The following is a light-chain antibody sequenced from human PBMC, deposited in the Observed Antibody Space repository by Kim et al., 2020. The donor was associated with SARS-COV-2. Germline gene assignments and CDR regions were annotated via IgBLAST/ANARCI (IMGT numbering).Light chain of an antibody. Sequence: PGKTASISCGGNNIGSKNVHWYQQKPGQAPVLVIYYDSDRPSGIPERFSGSNAGNTATLTISRVEAGDEADYYCQVWDTSSDHHVVFGGGTQLTVL. CDR2: YDS. J-gene: IGLJ2*01. V-gene: IGLV3-21*04. CDR3: QVWDTSSDHHVV. CDR1: NIGSKN.